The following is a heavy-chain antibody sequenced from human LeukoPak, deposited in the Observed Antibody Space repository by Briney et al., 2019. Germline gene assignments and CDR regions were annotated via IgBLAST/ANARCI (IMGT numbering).Heavy chain of an antibody. Sequence: GASVKVSCKASGYTFTTYSLAWVRQAPGQSLEWMGWISVNNGGTNYAQSFQDRVTLTRDTSTNTAYLELRSLRSDDTAIIYCATATQPRGYFLHWGQGTPVTVSS. J-gene: IGHJ1*01. CDR1: GYTFTTYS. D-gene: IGHD2-2*01. V-gene: IGHV1-18*01. CDR2: ISVNNGGT. CDR3: ATATQPRGYFLH.